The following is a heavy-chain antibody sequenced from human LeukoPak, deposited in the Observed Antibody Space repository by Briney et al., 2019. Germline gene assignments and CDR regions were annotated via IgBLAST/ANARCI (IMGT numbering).Heavy chain of an antibody. D-gene: IGHD3-22*01. Sequence: GSLRLSCAASGFTVSSNYMSWVRQAPGQGLEWVSVIYSGGSTYYADSVKGRFTISRDNSKNTLYLQMNSLRAEDTAVYYCARGAYYYDSSGWGQGTLVTVSS. CDR2: IYSGGST. CDR1: GFTVSSNY. J-gene: IGHJ4*02. V-gene: IGHV3-53*01. CDR3: ARGAYYYDSSG.